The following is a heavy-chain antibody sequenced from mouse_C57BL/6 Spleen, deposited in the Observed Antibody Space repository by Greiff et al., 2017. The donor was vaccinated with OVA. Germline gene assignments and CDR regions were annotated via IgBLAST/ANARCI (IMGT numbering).Heavy chain of an antibody. CDR3: TKLWLRRGPAYFDY. D-gene: IGHD2-2*01. V-gene: IGHV1-15*01. Sequence: VKLVESGAELVRPGASVTLSCKASGYTFTDYEMHWVKQTPVHGLEWIGAIDPETGGTAYNQKFKGKAILTADKSSSTAYMELRSLTSEDSAVYYCTKLWLRRGPAYFDYWGQGTTLTVSS. CDR1: GYTFTDYE. CDR2: IDPETGGT. J-gene: IGHJ2*01.